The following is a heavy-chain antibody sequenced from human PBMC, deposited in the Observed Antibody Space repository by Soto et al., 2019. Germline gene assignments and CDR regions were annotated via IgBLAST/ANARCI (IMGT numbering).Heavy chain of an antibody. J-gene: IGHJ6*02. CDR3: ARDRRSGYCTNGVCYGMDV. CDR2: IYYSGST. CDR1: GVSISSYY. Sequence: SETLSLTCTVSGVSISSYYRHWIRQSPGKGLEWIGYIYYSGSTNYNPSLKSRVTISVDTSKNQFSLKLSSVTAADTAVYYCARDRRSGYCTNGVCYGMDVWGQGTTVTVS. D-gene: IGHD2-8*01. V-gene: IGHV4-59*01.